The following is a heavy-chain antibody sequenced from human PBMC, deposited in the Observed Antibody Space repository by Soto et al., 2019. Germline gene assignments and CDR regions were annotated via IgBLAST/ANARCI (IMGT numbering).Heavy chain of an antibody. D-gene: IGHD2-8*01. V-gene: IGHV1-18*01. Sequence: QGQLVQSRAELKKPGASVKVSCKASDYTFTRYGISWVRQAPGQGLEWMGWISGYNGDTNYAQKFQGRVTMTIDTSPTTAYMELRSLTSDDTAVYYCAKNGQPPYYYYGMDVWGQGTTVTVSS. J-gene: IGHJ6*02. CDR3: AKNGQPPYYYYGMDV. CDR1: DYTFTRYG. CDR2: ISGYNGDT.